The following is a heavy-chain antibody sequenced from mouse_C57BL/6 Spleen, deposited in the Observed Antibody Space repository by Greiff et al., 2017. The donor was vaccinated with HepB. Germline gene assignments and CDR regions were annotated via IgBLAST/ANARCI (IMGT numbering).Heavy chain of an antibody. J-gene: IGHJ3*01. V-gene: IGHV1-76*01. CDR2: IYPGSGNT. Sequence: QVQLQQSGAELVRPGASVKLSCKASGYTFTDYYINWVKQRPGQGLEWIARIYPGSGNTYYNEKFKGKATLTAEKSSSTAYMQLSSLTSEDSAVYFCARERYYGSSLPFAYWGQGTLVTVSA. D-gene: IGHD1-1*01. CDR1: GYTFTDYY. CDR3: ARERYYGSSLPFAY.